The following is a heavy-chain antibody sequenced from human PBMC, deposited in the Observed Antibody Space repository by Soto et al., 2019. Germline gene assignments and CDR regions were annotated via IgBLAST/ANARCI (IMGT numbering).Heavy chain of an antibody. V-gene: IGHV1-69*12. J-gene: IGHJ4*02. Sequence: QVQLVQSGAEVKKPGSSVKVSCKASGGTFSSYAISWVRQAPGQGLEWMGGIIPIFGTANYAQKFQGRVTITADASTSKAYMELSSLRSEDTAVYYCARDRMATTPIGVFDYWGQGTLVTVSS. D-gene: IGHD5-12*01. CDR2: IIPIFGTA. CDR1: GGTFSSYA. CDR3: ARDRMATTPIGVFDY.